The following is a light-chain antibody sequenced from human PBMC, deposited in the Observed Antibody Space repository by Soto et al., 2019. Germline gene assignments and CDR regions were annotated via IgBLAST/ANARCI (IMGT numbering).Light chain of an antibody. J-gene: IGLJ3*02. CDR2: DVS. Sequence: QSALTQPRSVSGSPGQSVTISCTGTSSDVGGYNYVSWYQQHPGKAPKLVIYDVSKRPSGVPDRFSGSKSGNTASLTVSGLQAEDEADYSCCSYAGTYTQWVFGGGTKSPS. CDR3: CSYAGTYTQWV. V-gene: IGLV2-11*01. CDR1: SSDVGGYNY.